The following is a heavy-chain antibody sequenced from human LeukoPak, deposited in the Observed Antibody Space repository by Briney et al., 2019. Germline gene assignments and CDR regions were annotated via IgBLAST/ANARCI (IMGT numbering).Heavy chain of an antibody. CDR1: GYMFSTYG. CDR3: ARDDIEYCSPTSCGWFDP. D-gene: IGHD2-2*01. J-gene: IGHJ5*02. CDR2: IGTYNDNT. V-gene: IGHV1-18*01. Sequence: ASVKVSCKASGYMFSTYGINWVRQAPGQGLEWMGWIGTYNDNTKYAEKFQGRVTMTADTSTSTAYMELRSLRSDDTAVYYCARDDIEYCSPTSCGWFDPRGQGTLVTVSS.